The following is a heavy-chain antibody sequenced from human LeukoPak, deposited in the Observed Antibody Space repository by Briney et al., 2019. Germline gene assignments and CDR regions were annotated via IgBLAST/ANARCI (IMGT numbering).Heavy chain of an antibody. Sequence: PGRSLRLSCAASGFTFDDYAMHWVRQAPGKGLEWVSGISWNSGSIGYADSVKGRFTISRDNAKNSLYLQVNSLRAEDMALYYCARVLEAASFDYWGQGTPVTVSS. D-gene: IGHD6-13*01. CDR2: ISWNSGSI. J-gene: IGHJ4*02. V-gene: IGHV3-9*03. CDR3: ARVLEAASFDY. CDR1: GFTFDDYA.